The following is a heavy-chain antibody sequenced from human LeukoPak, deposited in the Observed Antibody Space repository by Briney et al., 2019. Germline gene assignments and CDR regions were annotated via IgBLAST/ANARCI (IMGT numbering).Heavy chain of an antibody. D-gene: IGHD6-19*01. CDR2: IYHSGNT. CDR3: AREGPAGWAF. V-gene: IGHV4-59*01. Sequence: PSDPLSLTCTVSGASISSYYWSWIRQPPGKGLEWISYIYHSGNTKYNPSFNSRVTMSVDTSKNQFSLKLTSVTAADTAVYFCAREGPAGWAFWGQGTLVTVS. J-gene: IGHJ4*02. CDR1: GASISSYY.